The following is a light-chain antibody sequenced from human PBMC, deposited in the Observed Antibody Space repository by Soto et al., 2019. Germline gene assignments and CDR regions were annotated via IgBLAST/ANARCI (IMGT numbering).Light chain of an antibody. J-gene: IGKJ2*01. CDR1: QTVSSHY. V-gene: IGKV3-20*01. Sequence: ETVLTQSPGTLSSSPWERATLSCRASQTVSSHYLAWYQQKPGQAPRLLIYGASRRATGIPDRFSGSGSGTDYTLTISRLEPEDFAAYYCQHYGSSPPTYTFGQGTKLEIK. CDR2: GAS. CDR3: QHYGSSPPTYT.